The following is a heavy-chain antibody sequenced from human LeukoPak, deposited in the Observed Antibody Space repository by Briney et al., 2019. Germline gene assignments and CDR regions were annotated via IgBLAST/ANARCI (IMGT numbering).Heavy chain of an antibody. CDR2: ISSSSSYI. J-gene: IGHJ3*02. CDR1: GFTFSSYS. Sequence: PGGSLRLSCAASGFTFSSYSMNWVRQAPGKGLEWVSSISSSSSYIYYADSVKGRFTISRDNAKNSLYLQMNSLRAEDTAVYYCASSGWSSSGDAFDIWGQRTKVTVSS. V-gene: IGHV3-21*01. D-gene: IGHD6-19*01. CDR3: ASSGWSSSGDAFDI.